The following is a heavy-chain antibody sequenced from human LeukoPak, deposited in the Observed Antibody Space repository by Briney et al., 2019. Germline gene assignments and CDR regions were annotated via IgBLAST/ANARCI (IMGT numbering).Heavy chain of an antibody. CDR2: ISYDGSNK. V-gene: IGHV3-30*03. Sequence: PGGSLRLSCAASGFTFSSYGMHWVRQAPGKGLEWVAVISYDGSNKYYADSVKGRFTISRDNSKNTLYLQMNSLRAEDTAVYYCARAPSLNYYDSSGYYVTGVDAFDIWGQGTMVTVSS. CDR1: GFTFSSYG. J-gene: IGHJ3*02. CDR3: ARAPSLNYYDSSGYYVTGVDAFDI. D-gene: IGHD3-22*01.